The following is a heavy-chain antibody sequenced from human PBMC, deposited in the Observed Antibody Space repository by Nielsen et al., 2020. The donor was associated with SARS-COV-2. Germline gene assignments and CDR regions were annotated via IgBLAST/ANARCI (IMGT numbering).Heavy chain of an antibody. J-gene: IGHJ4*02. CDR1: AFIFSTYW. Sequence: GSLRLSCAASAFIFSTYWMHWVRQAPGKGLVWVSRINSDGSSKSYADSVKGRFTISRDNAKNTLYLQMNCLRAEDTAVYYCVRGLQVPNGLAHRWGQGTLVTVSS. CDR2: INSDGSSK. CDR3: VRGLQVPNGLAHR. D-gene: IGHD3-16*01. V-gene: IGHV3-74*01.